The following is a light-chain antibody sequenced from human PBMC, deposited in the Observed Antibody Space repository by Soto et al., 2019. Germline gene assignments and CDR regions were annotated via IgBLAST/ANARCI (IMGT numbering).Light chain of an antibody. J-gene: IGKJ1*01. CDR1: QSISVW. V-gene: IGKV1-5*03. CDR3: QQYQSYSRT. Sequence: DIQMTQSPSTLSASVGDRVTITCRASQSISVWLAWYQQKAGKAPNLLIYKASRLESGVPSRFSGSGSETEFTLTISSLKPDDFATYYCQQYQSYSRTFGQGTKVDIK. CDR2: KAS.